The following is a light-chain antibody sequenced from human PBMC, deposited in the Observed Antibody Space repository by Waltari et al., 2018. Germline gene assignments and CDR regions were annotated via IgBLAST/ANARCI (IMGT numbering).Light chain of an antibody. CDR3: CSYAGSSTLV. V-gene: IGLV2-23*02. CDR2: EVS. J-gene: IGLJ2*01. Sequence: QSALSQPASVSGSPGQSITISCTGTSSDIGSYNLFSWYQQHPGKAPNLRIYEVSKRPSGVSNRFSGSKSGNTASLTISGLQAEDEADYYCCSYAGSSTLVFGGGTKLTVL. CDR1: SSDIGSYNL.